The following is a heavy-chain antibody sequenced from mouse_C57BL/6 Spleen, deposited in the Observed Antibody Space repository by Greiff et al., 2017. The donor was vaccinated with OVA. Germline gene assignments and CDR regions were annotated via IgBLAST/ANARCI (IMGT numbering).Heavy chain of an antibody. Sequence: QVQLQQSGAELVRPGTSVKVSCKASGYAFTNYLIEWVKQRPGQGLEWIGVINPGSGGTNYNEKFKGKATLTADKSSSTAYMQLSSLTSEDSAVYFCAREGYSNAPWFAYWGQGTLVTVSA. J-gene: IGHJ3*01. CDR1: GYAFTNYL. V-gene: IGHV1-54*01. CDR3: AREGYSNAPWFAY. D-gene: IGHD2-3*01. CDR2: INPGSGGT.